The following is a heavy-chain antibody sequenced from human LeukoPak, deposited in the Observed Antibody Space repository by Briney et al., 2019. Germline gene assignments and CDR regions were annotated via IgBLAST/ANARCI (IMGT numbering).Heavy chain of an antibody. J-gene: IGHJ6*02. D-gene: IGHD2-2*02. CDR2: IYYSGSI. Sequence: SETLSLTCAVSGYSISSGNWWGWIRQPPGKGLEWIGYIYYSGSIYYNPSLKSRVTMSVDTSKNQFSLKLSSVTAVDTAVYYCAGTMSSSHTVYGMDVWGQGTTVTVSS. CDR1: GYSISSGNW. V-gene: IGHV4-28*05. CDR3: AGTMSSSHTVYGMDV.